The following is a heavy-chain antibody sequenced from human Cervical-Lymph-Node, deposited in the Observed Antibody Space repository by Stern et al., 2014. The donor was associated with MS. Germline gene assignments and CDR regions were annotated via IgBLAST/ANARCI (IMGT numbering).Heavy chain of an antibody. CDR2: NSYAGNPK. V-gene: IGHV3-30*03. D-gene: IGHD2-8*01. CDR1: GFTFSSYG. CDR3: ARDYEDTSMLFDH. J-gene: IGHJ4*02. Sequence: VQLVESGGAVVQPGRSLRLSCAASGFTFSSYGMHWVRQDPGKGLEWVTVNSYAGNPKYYAASVKGRFTISRDNSKNTLHLQMNSVTSDDTAIYYCARDYEDTSMLFDHWGQGTLVTVSS.